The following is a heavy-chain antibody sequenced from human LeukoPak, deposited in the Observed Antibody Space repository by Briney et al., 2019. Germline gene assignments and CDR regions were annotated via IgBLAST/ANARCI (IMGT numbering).Heavy chain of an antibody. V-gene: IGHV4-31*03. CDR2: IYYSGST. CDR1: GGSINSGGYS. D-gene: IGHD6-13*01. J-gene: IGHJ5*02. Sequence: SQTLSLTCTVSGGSINSGGYSWSWIRQHPGKDLEWIGYIYYSGSTYYNPSLKSRVTISVDTSKNQFTLKLTSVTAADTAVYYCARDPGGAAAGSLYNWFDPWGQGTLVTVSS. CDR3: ARDPGGAAAGSLYNWFDP.